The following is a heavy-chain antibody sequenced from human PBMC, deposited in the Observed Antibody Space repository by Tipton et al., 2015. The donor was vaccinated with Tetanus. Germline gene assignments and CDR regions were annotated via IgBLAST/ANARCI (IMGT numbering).Heavy chain of an antibody. CDR1: GFRFSGYY. J-gene: IGHJ3*02. V-gene: IGHV3-11*01. CDR3: AGIRDYGGNQDAFDI. Sequence: GSLRLSCVGSGFRFSGYYMTWIRQSPGKGLEWVSYDSPSGTNTQYGESVKGRFTVSRDNAKKSLFLQMSSLRADDTAVYYCAGIRDYGGNQDAFDIWGQGTLVNVSS. D-gene: IGHD4-23*01. CDR2: DSPSGTNT.